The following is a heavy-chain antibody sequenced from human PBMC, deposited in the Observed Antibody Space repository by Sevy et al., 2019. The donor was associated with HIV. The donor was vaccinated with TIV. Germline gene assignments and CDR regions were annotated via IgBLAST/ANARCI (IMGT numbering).Heavy chain of an antibody. CDR3: TTDSKKRGIYALLDY. J-gene: IGHJ4*02. V-gene: IGHV3-15*01. CDR1: GFTFSNSW. Sequence: GGSLRLSCAASGFTFSNSWMSWVRQAPGKGLEWVGRIKNKGNGRTTDDAAPAKGRFTISRDDSKNTLYMQMNSLKTEATAIYYCTTDSKKRGIYALLDYWGQGTLVTVSS. D-gene: IGHD3-16*01. CDR2: IKNKGNGRTT.